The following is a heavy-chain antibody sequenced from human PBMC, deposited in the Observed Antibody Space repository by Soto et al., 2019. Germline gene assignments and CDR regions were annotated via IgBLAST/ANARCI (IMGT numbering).Heavy chain of an antibody. CDR3: AGVVTVVRSFRYWYVDL. CDR2: IIPIFGTA. Sequence: QVQLVQSGAEVKKPGSSVKVSCKASGGTFSSYAISWVRQAPGQGLEWMGGIIPIFGTANYAQKFQGRVTITADESTRTAYMERSSLRSEGTGVYYCAGVVTVVRSFRYWYVDLWGRGTLVTVPS. D-gene: IGHD2-15*01. CDR1: GGTFSSYA. V-gene: IGHV1-69*12. J-gene: IGHJ2*01.